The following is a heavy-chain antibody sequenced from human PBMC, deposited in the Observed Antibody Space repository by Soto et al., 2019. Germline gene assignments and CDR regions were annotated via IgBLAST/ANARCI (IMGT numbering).Heavy chain of an antibody. CDR3: ARDPQYDYGLDAFDI. J-gene: IGHJ3*02. CDR2: IHHSGNT. Sequence: QVQLQESGPGLVKPSGTLTLTCAVSGVSITSNNWWSWVRQPPGKGLEWIGEIHHSGNTNYNPSLTRRGTISVDKSKNQFSLKLRSVTAADTAVYYCARDPQYDYGLDAFDIWGQGTMVTVSS. D-gene: IGHD4-17*01. CDR1: GVSITSNNW. V-gene: IGHV4-4*02.